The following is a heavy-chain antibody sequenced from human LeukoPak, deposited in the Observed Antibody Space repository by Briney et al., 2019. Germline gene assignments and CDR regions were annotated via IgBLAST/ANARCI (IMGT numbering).Heavy chain of an antibody. CDR1: GFTFSSYS. Sequence: PGGSLRLSCAASGFTFSSYSMNWVRQAPGKGLEWVSSISSSSSYIHYADSVKGRFTISRDNSKNTLYLQMNSLRAEDTAVYYCAKDLNTYGSGSFDYWGQGTLVTVSS. J-gene: IGHJ4*02. CDR3: AKDLNTYGSGSFDY. CDR2: ISSSSSYI. V-gene: IGHV3-21*04. D-gene: IGHD3-10*01.